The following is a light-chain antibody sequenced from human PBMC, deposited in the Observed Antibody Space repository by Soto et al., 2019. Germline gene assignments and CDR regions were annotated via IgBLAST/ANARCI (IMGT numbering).Light chain of an antibody. CDR3: QQYNSYSPYT. V-gene: IGKV1-5*03. CDR2: KAS. CDR1: QSISRG. J-gene: IGKJ2*01. Sequence: DIQMTQSPSTLSASVGDRVTITCRASQSISRGLAWYQQKPGKAPKLLIYKASSLESGVPSRFSGSGSGTEFNLTISSLQPDDFATYYCQQYNSYSPYTFGQGTKLEIK.